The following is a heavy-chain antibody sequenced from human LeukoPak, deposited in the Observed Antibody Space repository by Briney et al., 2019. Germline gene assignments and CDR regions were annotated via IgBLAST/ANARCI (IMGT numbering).Heavy chain of an antibody. J-gene: IGHJ3*02. CDR2: INHIGNT. V-gene: IGHV4-34*01. D-gene: IGHD2-2*01. CDR1: GGSFSGYS. Sequence: PSETLSLTCAVNGGSFSGYSWSWIRQPPGKGLEWIGEINHIGNTKYNPSLKSGVTIYVDTCKKQLSLELSYMTAEDTAVYYCARGYCSSTSCYGDAFDIWGQGTMVTVSS. CDR3: ARGYCSSTSCYGDAFDI.